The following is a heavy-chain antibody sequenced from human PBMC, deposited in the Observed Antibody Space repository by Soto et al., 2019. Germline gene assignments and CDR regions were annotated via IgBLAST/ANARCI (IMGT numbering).Heavy chain of an antibody. J-gene: IGHJ3*02. CDR2: ISGSGGST. Sequence: EVQLLESGGGLVQPGGSLRLSCAASGFTFSSYAMSWVRQAPGKGLEWVSAISGSGGSTYYADSVKGRFTISRDNSKNTLYLQMNSLRAEDTAVYYCAKSLDYDFWSGYYTAAAFDIWGKGQWSPSLQ. CDR3: AKSLDYDFWSGYYTAAAFDI. CDR1: GFTFSSYA. V-gene: IGHV3-23*01. D-gene: IGHD3-3*01.